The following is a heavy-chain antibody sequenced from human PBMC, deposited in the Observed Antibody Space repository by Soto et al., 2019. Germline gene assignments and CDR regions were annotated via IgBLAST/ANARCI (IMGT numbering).Heavy chain of an antibody. CDR3: ASLILRFLEWLSPFDY. CDR1: GGSISSSSYY. V-gene: IGHV4-39*01. Sequence: QVQLQESGPGLVKPSETLSLTCTVSGGSISSSSYYWGWVRQPPGKGLEWIGTINHSGNTSYNPSLQSRVTISGDTSKNHSSLKLRSVTAADTAVYYCASLILRFLEWLSPFDYWGRGTRVTVSS. CDR2: INHSGNT. D-gene: IGHD3-3*01. J-gene: IGHJ4*02.